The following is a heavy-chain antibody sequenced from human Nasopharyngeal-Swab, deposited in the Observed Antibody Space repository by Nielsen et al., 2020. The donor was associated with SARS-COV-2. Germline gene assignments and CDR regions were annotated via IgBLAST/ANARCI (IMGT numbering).Heavy chain of an antibody. CDR1: GDSVSSNTAA. V-gene: IGHV6-1*01. CDR3: ARGSHNSGWF. J-gene: IGHJ4*02. CDR2: TYYRSMWNN. D-gene: IGHD6-19*01. Sequence: SQTLSLTCAISGDSVSSNTAAWNWIRQSPSRGLEWLGRTYYRSMWNNDYAVSVQGRVTINPDTFKNLFSLQLNSVTPDDTAVYYCARGSHNSGWFWGRGTLVTVSS.